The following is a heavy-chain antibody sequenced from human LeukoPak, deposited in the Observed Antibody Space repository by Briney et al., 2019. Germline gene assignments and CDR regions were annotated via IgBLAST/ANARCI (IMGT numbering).Heavy chain of an antibody. CDR1: GYTFTGYY. CDR2: INPNSGGT. CDR3: ARGHYDFWSGYSYYFDY. J-gene: IGHJ4*02. V-gene: IGHV1-2*02. D-gene: IGHD3-3*01. Sequence: GASVKVSYKASGYTFTGYYMHWVRQAPGQGLEWMGWINPNSGGTNYAQKFQGRVTMTRDTSISTAYMELSRLRSDDTAVYYCARGHYDFWSGYSYYFDYWGQGTLVTVSS.